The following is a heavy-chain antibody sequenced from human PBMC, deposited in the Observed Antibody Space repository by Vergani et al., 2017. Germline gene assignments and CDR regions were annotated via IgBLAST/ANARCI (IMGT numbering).Heavy chain of an antibody. CDR1: GFTFGSYS. V-gene: IGHV3-21*06. CDR2: ISSSGNYV. J-gene: IGHJ6*02. D-gene: IGHD3-10*01. CDR3: AIDQXSGTNRHHYGMDV. Sequence: EENLVESGGGLVKPGGSLRLSCVASGFTFGSYSVNWVRQAPGRGLEWVSSISSSGNYVYYTASVKGRFSISRDNAKSLLSLQMNSLRADDTAVYYCAIDQXSGTNRHHYGMDVWGQGTTVTVSS.